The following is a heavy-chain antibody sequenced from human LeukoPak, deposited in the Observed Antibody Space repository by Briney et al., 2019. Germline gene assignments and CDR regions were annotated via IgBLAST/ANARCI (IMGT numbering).Heavy chain of an antibody. CDR1: GFIFSDYS. D-gene: IGHD1-14*01. J-gene: IGHJ4*02. V-gene: IGHV3-48*01. CDR2: ITKSSSIM. CDR3: ARDRNPYYIDY. Sequence: PGGSLILSCAASGFIFSDYSMNWVRQAPGKGLEWVSYITKSSSIMQYADSVKGRFTISRDNAKNSLYLQMNSLSAEDTAVYYCARDRNPYYIDYWGQGTLVTVSS.